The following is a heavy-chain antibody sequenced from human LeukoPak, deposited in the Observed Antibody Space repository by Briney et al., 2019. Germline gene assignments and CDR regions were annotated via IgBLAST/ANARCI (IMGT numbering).Heavy chain of an antibody. Sequence: GASVKVSCTASGYTFTSYDINWVRQATGQGLGWMGWMNPNSGNTGYAQKFQGRVTVTRDTSTSTVHMELSGLRSEDTAVYYCARDQEGFDYWGQGTLVTVSS. CDR2: MNPNSGNT. CDR3: ARDQEGFDY. J-gene: IGHJ4*02. V-gene: IGHV1-8*01. CDR1: GYTFTSYD.